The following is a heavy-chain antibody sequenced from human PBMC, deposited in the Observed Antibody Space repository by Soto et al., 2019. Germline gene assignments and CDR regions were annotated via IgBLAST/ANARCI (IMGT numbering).Heavy chain of an antibody. V-gene: IGHV3-30*18. CDR3: AKDLGCYHAYLYYHYGMDV. J-gene: IGHJ6*02. D-gene: IGHD2-2*01. Sequence: QVQLVESGGGVVQPGRSLRLSCAASGFTFSSYGMHWVRQAPGKGLEWVAVISYDGSNKYYADSVKGRFTISRDNSKNTLYLQMNSLRAEDTAVYYCAKDLGCYHAYLYYHYGMDVWGQGTTVTVSS. CDR1: GFTFSSYG. CDR2: ISYDGSNK.